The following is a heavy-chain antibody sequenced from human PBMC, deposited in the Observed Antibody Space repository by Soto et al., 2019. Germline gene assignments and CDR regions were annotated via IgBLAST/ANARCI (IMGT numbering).Heavy chain of an antibody. J-gene: IGHJ6*02. CDR2: ISWNSGSI. V-gene: IGHV3-9*01. CDR3: ANGLSSGWSRGMDV. CDR1: GFTFDDYA. Sequence: EVQLVESGGGLVQPGRSLRLSCAASGFTFDDYAMHWVRQAPGKGLEWVSGISWNSGSIGYADSVKGRFTISRDNAKNSLYLQMNSLRAEDTALYYCANGLSSGWSRGMDVWGQGTTVTVSS. D-gene: IGHD6-19*01.